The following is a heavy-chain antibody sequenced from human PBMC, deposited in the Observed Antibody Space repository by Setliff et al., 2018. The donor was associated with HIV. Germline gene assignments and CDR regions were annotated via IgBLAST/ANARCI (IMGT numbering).Heavy chain of an antibody. J-gene: IGHJ4*02. CDR2: IYYSYSSGST. CDR1: GYSISSGSY. CDR3: ASELQGHSSSWPNY. Sequence: SETLSLTCAVSGYSISSGSYWGWIRQPPGKGLEWIGSIYYSYSSGSTYYNPSLKSRVTISVDTSKNQFSLKLRSVTAADTAVYYCASELQGHSSSWPNYWGQGTLVTVSS. V-gene: IGHV4-38-2*01. D-gene: IGHD6-13*01.